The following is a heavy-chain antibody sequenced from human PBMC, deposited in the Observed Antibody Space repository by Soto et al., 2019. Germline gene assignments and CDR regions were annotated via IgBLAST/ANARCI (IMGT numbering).Heavy chain of an antibody. J-gene: IGHJ3*02. V-gene: IGHV3-30*18. Sequence: QVQLVESGGGVVQPGRSLRLSCAASGFTFSSYGMHWVRQAPGKGLEWVAVISYDGSNKYYADSVKGRFTISRDNSKNTRYLHMNSLRAEDTAVYYCAKQFTPHSSGWRDASDIWGQGTMVTVSS. CDR2: ISYDGSNK. CDR3: AKQFTPHSSGWRDASDI. CDR1: GFTFSSYG. D-gene: IGHD6-19*01.